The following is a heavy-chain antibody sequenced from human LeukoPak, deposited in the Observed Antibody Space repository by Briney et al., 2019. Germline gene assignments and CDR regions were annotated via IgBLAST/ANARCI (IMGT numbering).Heavy chain of an antibody. J-gene: IGHJ3*02. CDR3: ARGAHYDSSAFDI. Sequence: GGSLRLSCAASGFTFSSYAMHWVRQAPGKGLEWVAVISYDGSNKYYADSVKGRFTISRDNSKNTLYLQMNSLRAEDTAVYYCARGAHYDSSAFDIWGQGTMVTVSS. V-gene: IGHV3-30-3*01. CDR1: GFTFSSYA. CDR2: ISYDGSNK. D-gene: IGHD3-22*01.